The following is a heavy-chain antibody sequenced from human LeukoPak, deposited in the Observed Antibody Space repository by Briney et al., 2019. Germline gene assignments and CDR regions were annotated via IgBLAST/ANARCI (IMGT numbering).Heavy chain of an antibody. CDR1: GFTFSSYW. J-gene: IGHJ1*01. D-gene: IGHD4-11*01. CDR3: ATYSTRNAREFQS. V-gene: IGHV3-7*01. CDR2: IKQDGSEK. Sequence: GGSQRLSCAASGFTFSSYWMSWVRQAPGKGLEWVANIKQDGSEKYYVDSVKGRFTISRDNAKNSLYLQMNSLRVEDTAVYYCATYSTRNAREFQSWGQGTLVTVSS.